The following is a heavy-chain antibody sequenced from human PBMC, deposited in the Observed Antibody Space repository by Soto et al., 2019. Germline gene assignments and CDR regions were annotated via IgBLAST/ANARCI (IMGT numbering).Heavy chain of an antibody. Sequence: QVQLVESGGGVVQPGRSLRLSCAASGFTFSSYGMHWVRQAPGKGLEWVAVISYDGSNKYYADSVKGRFTISRDNSKNTLYLQMNSLRAEDTAVYYCAKDSLQFRSGEVNWFDPWGQGTLVTVSS. CDR1: GFTFSSYG. J-gene: IGHJ5*02. CDR2: ISYDGSNK. CDR3: AKDSLQFRSGEVNWFDP. D-gene: IGHD4-4*01. V-gene: IGHV3-30*18.